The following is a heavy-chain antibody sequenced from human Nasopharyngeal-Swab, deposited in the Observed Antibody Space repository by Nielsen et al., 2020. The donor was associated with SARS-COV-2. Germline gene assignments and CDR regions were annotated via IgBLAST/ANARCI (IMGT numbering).Heavy chain of an antibody. D-gene: IGHD2-15*01. J-gene: IGHJ3*02. V-gene: IGHV3-7*04. Sequence: GESLKISCTASGVTFSTLWLSWVRQAPGTGLEWVAGTNPDGNENYYVDSMGGRFTTSRDNAKNSLYLQMHSLRAEDTAVYYCAGESGPNGFDIWGQGAMITVSS. CDR3: AGESGPNGFDI. CDR1: GVTFSTLW. CDR2: TNPDGNEN.